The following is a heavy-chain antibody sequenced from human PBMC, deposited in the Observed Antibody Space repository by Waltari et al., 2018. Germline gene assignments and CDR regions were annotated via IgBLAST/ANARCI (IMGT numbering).Heavy chain of an antibody. Sequence: EVQLVESGGGLMQPGGSLRLSCATSDFTFNTHYVNWVSQAPGRGLEGVAVNHGAGGTHDAAAVKCRYTISRDSSKNTGYLQMDSVRVGDAAVYYCTRDRGSYSSSGYALGGMHYWGQGTLVTVSS. V-gene: IGHV3-53*01. J-gene: IGHJ4*02. D-gene: IGHD3-16*01. CDR1: DFTFNTHY. CDR3: TRDRGSYSSSGYALGGMHY. CDR2: NHGAGGT.